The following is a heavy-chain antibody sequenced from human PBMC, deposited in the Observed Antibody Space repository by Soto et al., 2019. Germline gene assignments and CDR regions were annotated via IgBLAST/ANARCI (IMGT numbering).Heavy chain of an antibody. CDR2: IIPIFGTA. CDR1: GGTFSSYS. J-gene: IGHJ4*02. CDR3: ARDGGRHSGGIDY. D-gene: IGHD1-26*01. V-gene: IGHV1-69*01. Sequence: QVQLVQSGAEVKKPGSSVKVSCKASGGTFSSYSINWVRQAPGQGLERMGEIIPIFGTANYAQQFQGRVTITADASTSTAYMELSSLRSEDTDVYYCARDGGRHSGGIDYWGQGTLVTVSS.